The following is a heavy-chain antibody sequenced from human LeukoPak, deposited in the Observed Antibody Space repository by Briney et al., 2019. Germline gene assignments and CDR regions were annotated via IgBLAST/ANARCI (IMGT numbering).Heavy chain of an antibody. CDR2: IYPGDSDT. V-gene: IGHV5-51*01. CDR1: GYSFTSYW. D-gene: IGHD2-2*01. CDR3: ARSRERGYCSSTICSTAAFDI. J-gene: IGHJ3*02. Sequence: GESLKISCKGSGYSFTSYWIGWVRQMPGKGLEWMGIIYPGDSDTRYSPSFQGQVTISADKSISTAYLQWSSLKASDTAMYYCARSRERGYCSSTICSTAAFDIWGQGTMVTVSS.